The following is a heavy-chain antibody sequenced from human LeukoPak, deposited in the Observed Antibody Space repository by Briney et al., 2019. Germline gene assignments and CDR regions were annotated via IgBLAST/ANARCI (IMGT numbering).Heavy chain of an antibody. V-gene: IGHV3-23*01. CDR2: ISGSGGRT. J-gene: IGHJ4*02. Sequence: GSLRLSCAASGFTFSSSDMTWVRQAPRKGLEWVSLISGSGGRTYYADSVKGRFTISRDSSKTTLSLQMNSLRAEDTAIYFCARDRGADILTAYSSGDYWGQGTLVTASS. D-gene: IGHD3-9*01. CDR1: GFTFSSSD. CDR3: ARDRGADILTAYSSGDY.